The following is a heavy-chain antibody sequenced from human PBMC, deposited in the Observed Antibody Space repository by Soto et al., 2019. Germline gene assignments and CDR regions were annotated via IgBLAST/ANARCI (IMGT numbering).Heavy chain of an antibody. CDR3: ANTIFGNSNWFDP. Sequence: LVKVCCKAPGGTFSSCAISWVRQAPGQGLEWMGGIIPILGTANYAQKFQGRVTITADESTSTAYMELSRLRSENTAVYYCANTIFGNSNWFDPWGQGTLVTVSS. J-gene: IGHJ5*02. V-gene: IGHV1-69*13. CDR1: GGTFSSCA. CDR2: IIPILGTA. D-gene: IGHD3-3*01.